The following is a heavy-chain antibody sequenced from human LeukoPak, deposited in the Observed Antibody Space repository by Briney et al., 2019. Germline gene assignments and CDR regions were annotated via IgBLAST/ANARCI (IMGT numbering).Heavy chain of an antibody. CDR2: IYYSGST. D-gene: IGHD5-24*01. CDR1: GDSISMHC. Sequence: SQTLSLVCSVSGDSISMHCWGWVRQPPGKGLEWGGYIYYSGSTNYNPSLKSRVTISVDTSKNQFSLKLSSVTAAATALYYCARDRRDGYNYSDSYFDYWGQGTLVTVSS. V-gene: IGHV4-59*11. J-gene: IGHJ4*02. CDR3: ARDRRDGYNYSDSYFDY.